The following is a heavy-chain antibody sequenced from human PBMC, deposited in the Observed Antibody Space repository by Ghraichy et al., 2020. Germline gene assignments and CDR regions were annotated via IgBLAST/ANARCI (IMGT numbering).Heavy chain of an antibody. Sequence: GESLNISCAASGFTFSSYSMNWVRQAPGKGLEWVSSISSSSSYIYYADSVKGRFTISRDNAKNSLYLQMNSLRAEETAVYYCAGKGSGDYPAHHYYGMDFWGQGTMVTVSS. CDR3: AGKGSGDYPAHHYYGMDF. CDR2: ISSSSSYI. D-gene: IGHD4-17*01. J-gene: IGHJ6*02. CDR1: GFTFSSYS. V-gene: IGHV3-21*01.